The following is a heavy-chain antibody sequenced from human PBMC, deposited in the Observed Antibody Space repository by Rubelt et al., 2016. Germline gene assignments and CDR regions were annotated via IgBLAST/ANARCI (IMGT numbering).Heavy chain of an antibody. D-gene: IGHD2-21*01. J-gene: IGHJ6*02. CDR1: GFTVSSNY. CDR3: ARVYRVANYYYGMDF. V-gene: IGHV3-53*04. CDR2: IYSGGST. Sequence: EVQLVESGGGLVQPGGSLRLSCAASGFTVSSNYMSWVRQAPGKGLEWVSVIYSGGSTYYADSVKGRFTISRPNPKNTLYLQMNSMSAEETALYYCARVYRVANYYYGMDFWGQGTTVNVS.